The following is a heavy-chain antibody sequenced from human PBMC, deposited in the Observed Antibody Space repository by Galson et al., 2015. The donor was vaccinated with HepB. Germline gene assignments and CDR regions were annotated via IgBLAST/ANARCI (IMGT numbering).Heavy chain of an antibody. CDR1: GFTFSSYG. J-gene: IGHJ4*02. V-gene: IGHV3-33*01. CDR3: ARDLWGIAAAGRGVDY. Sequence: SLRLSCAASGFTFSSYGMHWVRQAPGKGLEWVAVIWYDGSNKYYADSVKGRFTISRDNSKNTLYLQMNSLRAEDTAVYYCARDLWGIAAAGRGVDYWGQGTLVTVSS. CDR2: IWYDGSNK. D-gene: IGHD6-13*01.